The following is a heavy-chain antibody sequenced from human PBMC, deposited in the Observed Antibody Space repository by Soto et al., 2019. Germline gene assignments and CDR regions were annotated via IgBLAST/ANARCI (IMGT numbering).Heavy chain of an antibody. D-gene: IGHD3-22*01. J-gene: IGHJ6*02. CDR3: ARGGFYDSSGARNYYYYGMNV. CDR1: GYTFTSYG. CDR2: ISAYDGYT. Sequence: QGQLVQSGAEVKKPGASVKVSCKASGYTFTSYGISWVRQAPGQGLEWLGWISAYDGYTNYAQILQGRVSMTTDTSTKTAYMELRSLRSDDTAMYYCARGGFYDSSGARNYYYYGMNVWGQGTTVTVSS. V-gene: IGHV1-18*01.